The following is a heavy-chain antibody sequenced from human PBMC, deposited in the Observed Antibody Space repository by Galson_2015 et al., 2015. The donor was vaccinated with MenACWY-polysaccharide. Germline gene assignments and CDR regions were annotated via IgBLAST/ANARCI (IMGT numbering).Heavy chain of an antibody. CDR3: ARDRPGTYEIPDNWFET. CDR2: IKSDGSRT. J-gene: IGHJ5*02. Sequence: SLRLSCAASGFTFRSSWMHWVRQAPGKGLVWISRIKSDGSRTTYADSVKGRFTISRDNAKNTLYLQMNSLRAEDTAVYFCARDRPGTYEIPDNWFETGGEGTLVTGSS. V-gene: IGHV3-74*01. D-gene: IGHD3-10*01. CDR1: GFTFRSSW.